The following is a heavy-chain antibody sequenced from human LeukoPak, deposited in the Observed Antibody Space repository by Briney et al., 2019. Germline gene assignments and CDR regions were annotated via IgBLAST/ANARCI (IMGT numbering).Heavy chain of an antibody. CDR3: ARDGPRGYSYGYNAFDI. CDR1: GYTFTSYY. D-gene: IGHD5-18*01. V-gene: IGHV1-46*01. J-gene: IGHJ3*02. Sequence: ASEKVSCKASGYTFTSYYMHWVRQAPGQGLEWMGIINPSGGSTSYAQKFQGRVTMTRDTSTSTVYMELSSLRSEDTAVYYCARDGPRGYSYGYNAFDIWGQGTMVTVSS. CDR2: INPSGGST.